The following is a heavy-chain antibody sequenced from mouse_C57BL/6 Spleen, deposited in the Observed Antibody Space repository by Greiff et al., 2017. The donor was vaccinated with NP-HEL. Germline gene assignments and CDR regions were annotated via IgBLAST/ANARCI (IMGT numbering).Heavy chain of an antibody. CDR1: GYAFSSSW. D-gene: IGHD2-1*01. V-gene: IGHV1-82*01. Sequence: VKLQESGPELVKPGASVKISCKASGYAFSSSWMNWVKQRPGKGLEWIGRIYPGDGDTNYNGKFKGKATLTADKSSSTAYMQLSSLTSEDSAVYFCARSGGNYEDYYAMDYWGQGTSVTVSS. CDR2: IYPGDGDT. J-gene: IGHJ4*01. CDR3: ARSGGNYEDYYAMDY.